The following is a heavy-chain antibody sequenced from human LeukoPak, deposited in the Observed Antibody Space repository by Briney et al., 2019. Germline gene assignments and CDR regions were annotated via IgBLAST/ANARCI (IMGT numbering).Heavy chain of an antibody. CDR3: ARDRDYYGSGFNWFDP. Sequence: SETLSLTCTVSGYSISSGYYWSWIRQPAGKGLEWIGRIYTSGSTNYNPSLKSRVTISVDTSKNQFSLKLSSVTAADTAVYYCARDRDYYGSGFNWFDPWGQGTLVTVSS. D-gene: IGHD3-10*01. CDR1: GYSISSGYY. CDR2: IYTSGST. J-gene: IGHJ5*02. V-gene: IGHV4-61*02.